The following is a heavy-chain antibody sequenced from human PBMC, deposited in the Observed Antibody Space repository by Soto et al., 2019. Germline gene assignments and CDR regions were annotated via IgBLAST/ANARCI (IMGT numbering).Heavy chain of an antibody. CDR3: AASYDAILTGHFAFDI. Sequence: QVQLKESGPGLVKPSETLSLTCTVSGGASMSHLYWSWVRQSPGKALEWLGYISDSGNSNYKSSVXSXVXMXVDKSKSQFSLDLSSVTAADTAVYFCAASYDAILTGHFAFDIWGHGTVVTVSS. J-gene: IGHJ3*02. CDR2: ISDSGNS. CDR1: GGASMSHLY. V-gene: IGHV4-59*11. D-gene: IGHD3-9*01.